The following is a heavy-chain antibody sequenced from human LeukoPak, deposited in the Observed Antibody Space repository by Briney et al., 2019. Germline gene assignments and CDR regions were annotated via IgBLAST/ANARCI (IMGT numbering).Heavy chain of an antibody. D-gene: IGHD3-3*01. CDR2: INSGGTL. Sequence: VGSLRLSCAASGFTFDTSAMNWVRQPPGKGLEWVSYINSGGTLYYDDSVKGRFTISRDSAKNSLYLQMNSLRAEDTAVYYCVKADIWSGPVHWGQGSLVTVSS. CDR3: VKADIWSGPVH. CDR1: GFTFDTSA. V-gene: IGHV3-48*01. J-gene: IGHJ4*02.